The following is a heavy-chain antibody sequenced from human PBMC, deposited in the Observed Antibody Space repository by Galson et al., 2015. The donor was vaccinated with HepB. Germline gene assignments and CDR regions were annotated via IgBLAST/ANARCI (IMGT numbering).Heavy chain of an antibody. CDR1: GGTFSNSA. CDR2: TATIFGPA. CDR3: AMGEHDYILLY. D-gene: IGHD3-16*01. Sequence: SVKVSCKASGGTFSNSAVSWVRQAPGQGLEWMGGTATIFGPAHYSQKFQDRVTITADVSTTTAFMQLNNLRSEDTAVYFCAMGEHDYILLYWGQGTPVTVSS. J-gene: IGHJ4*02. V-gene: IGHV1-69*13.